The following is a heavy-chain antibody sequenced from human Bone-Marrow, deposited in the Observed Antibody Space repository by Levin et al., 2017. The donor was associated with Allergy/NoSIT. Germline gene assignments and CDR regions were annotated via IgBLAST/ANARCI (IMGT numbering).Heavy chain of an antibody. CDR1: GGSFSGSY. V-gene: IGHV4-34*01. J-gene: IGHJ4*02. CDR3: ARGGRYCSGVCNYYLDS. CDR2: ISPTGDT. Sequence: ESLKISCAVSGGSFSGSYWTWIRQSPDKGLEWIGEISPTGDTNYNPSLESRVTISVDTSTLHFSLRMSAMTASDTAVYYCARGGRYCSGVCNYYLDSWGQGALVTVSS. D-gene: IGHD2-8*02.